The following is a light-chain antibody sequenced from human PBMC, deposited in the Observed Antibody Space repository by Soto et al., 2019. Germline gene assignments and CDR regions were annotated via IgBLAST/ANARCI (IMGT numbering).Light chain of an antibody. CDR2: DAS. Sequence: AIQLTQSPSSLSASVGDRVTISCRAGQGIKSALVWYQQKPGKSPKLLVYDASSLEGGVPSRFSGSGSGTDFTLTISSLQPEDLATYYCQQHDTLPLTFGGGTKVDIK. CDR3: QQHDTLPLT. V-gene: IGKV1-13*02. J-gene: IGKJ4*01. CDR1: QGIKSA.